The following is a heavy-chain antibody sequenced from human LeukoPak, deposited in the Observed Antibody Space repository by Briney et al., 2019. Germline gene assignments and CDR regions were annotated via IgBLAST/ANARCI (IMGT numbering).Heavy chain of an antibody. CDR3: ASGQGYCSGGSCYSGYYGMDV. CDR1: GGSFSSYY. Sequence: SETLSLTCAVYGGSFSSYYWSWIRQPPGKGLEWIGYIYYSGSTNYNPSLKSRVTISVDTSKNQFSLKLSSVTAADTAVYYCASGQGYCSGGSCYSGYYGMDVWGQGTTVTVSS. D-gene: IGHD2-15*01. J-gene: IGHJ6*02. V-gene: IGHV4-59*01. CDR2: IYYSGST.